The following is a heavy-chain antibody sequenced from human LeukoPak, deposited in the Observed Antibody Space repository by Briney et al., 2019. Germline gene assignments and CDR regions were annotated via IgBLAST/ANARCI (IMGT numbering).Heavy chain of an antibody. Sequence: GGALEISFKGSGYSFTSYWIGWVRQMPGKGVEGMGIIYPGDSDTRYSPSFQGQVTISADKSISTAYLQWGSLKASDTAMYYCARLRGFARITGTTDAFDIWGQGTMVTVSS. CDR2: IYPGDSDT. J-gene: IGHJ3*02. V-gene: IGHV5-51*01. CDR1: GYSFTSYW. CDR3: ARLRGFARITGTTDAFDI. D-gene: IGHD1-20*01.